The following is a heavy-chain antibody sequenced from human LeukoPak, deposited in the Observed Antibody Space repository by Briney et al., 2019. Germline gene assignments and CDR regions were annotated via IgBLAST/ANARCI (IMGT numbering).Heavy chain of an antibody. CDR2: INHSGST. CDR1: GGSFSGYY. CDR3: ARRHGYYYDMDFGY. J-gene: IGHJ4*02. Sequence: SETLSLTCAVYGGSFSGYYWSWIRQPPGKGLEWIGEINHSGSTNYNPSLKSRVTILVDTSKNQFSLKLSSVTAADTAVYYCARRHGYYYDMDFGYWGQGTLVTVSS. V-gene: IGHV4-34*01. D-gene: IGHD3-22*01.